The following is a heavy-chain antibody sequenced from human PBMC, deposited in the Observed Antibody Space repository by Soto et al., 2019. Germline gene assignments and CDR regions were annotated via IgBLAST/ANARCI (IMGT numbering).Heavy chain of an antibody. J-gene: IGHJ5*02. CDR1: GGSISSYY. V-gene: IGHV4-59*01. CDR2: IYYSGST. CDR3: ARFKTGTTSRWFDP. D-gene: IGHD1-7*01. Sequence: SETLSLTCTVSGGSISSYYWSWIRQPPGKGLEWIGYIYYSGSTNYNPSLKSRVTISVDTSKNQFSLKLSSVTAADTAVYYCARFKTGTTSRWFDPWGQGTLVTVSS.